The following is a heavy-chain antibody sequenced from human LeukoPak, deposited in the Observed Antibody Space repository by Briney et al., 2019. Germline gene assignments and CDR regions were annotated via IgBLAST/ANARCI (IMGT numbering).Heavy chain of an antibody. Sequence: PSETLSLTCAVSGASMRDHYWTWIRQPPGKGLEWIGNIYYMLNANSYNPSLKSRVSISMDTPGTQFSLKLNSVTAADTAVYYCARGGGSSWDGYFDCWGQGTLVTVSS. CDR1: GASMRDHY. CDR2: IYYMLNA. J-gene: IGHJ4*02. V-gene: IGHV4-59*11. CDR3: ARGGGSSWDGYFDC. D-gene: IGHD6-13*01.